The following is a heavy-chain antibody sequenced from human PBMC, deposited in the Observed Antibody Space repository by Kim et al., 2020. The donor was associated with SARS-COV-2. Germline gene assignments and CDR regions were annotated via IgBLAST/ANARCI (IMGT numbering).Heavy chain of an antibody. CDR1: GYTFTSYA. Sequence: ASVKVSCKASGYTFTSYAMNWVRQAPGQGLEWMGWINTNTGNPTYAQGFTGRFVFSLDTSVSTAYLQISSLKAEDTAVYYCARESRYSQWLVLWRKWFDPWGQGTLVTVSS. J-gene: IGHJ5*02. V-gene: IGHV7-4-1*02. D-gene: IGHD6-19*01. CDR2: INTNTGNP. CDR3: ARESRYSQWLVLWRKWFDP.